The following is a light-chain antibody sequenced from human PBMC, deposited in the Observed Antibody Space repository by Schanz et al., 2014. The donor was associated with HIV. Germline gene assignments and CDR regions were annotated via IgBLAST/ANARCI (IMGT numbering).Light chain of an antibody. Sequence: QSVLTQPPSVSGAPGQRVTIPCSGSSSNVGAGFDVHWYQQALGKAPTLLIYTNDNRPSGVPDRISGSRSATSASLAITGLQAEDEADYYCQSYDSSLRAVVFGGGTKLTVL. J-gene: IGLJ2*01. CDR1: SSNVGAGFD. CDR3: QSYDSSLRAVV. V-gene: IGLV1-40*01. CDR2: TND.